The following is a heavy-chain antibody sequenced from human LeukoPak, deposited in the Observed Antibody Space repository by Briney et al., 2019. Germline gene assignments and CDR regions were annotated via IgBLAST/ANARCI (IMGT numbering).Heavy chain of an antibody. J-gene: IGHJ6*03. V-gene: IGHV4-39*01. Sequence: KPSETLSLTCTVSGGSVSSGSYYWSWIRQPPGKGLEWIGSIYFSGNTYYNPSLKSRVTISVDTSKNQFSLKLSSVTAADTAVYYCATGSSRYYYYMDVWGKGTTVTVSS. CDR3: ATGSSRYYYYMDV. D-gene: IGHD3-10*01. CDR2: IYFSGNT. CDR1: GGSVSSGSYY.